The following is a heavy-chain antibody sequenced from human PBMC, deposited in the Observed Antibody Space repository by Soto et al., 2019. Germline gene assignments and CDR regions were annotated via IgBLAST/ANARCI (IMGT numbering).Heavy chain of an antibody. V-gene: IGHV3-30*18. D-gene: IGHD2-21*01. Sequence: QVQLVESGGGVVQPGRSLRLSCEGSGFSLSHYGMHWVRQAPGQGLEWVATISYDGSAKYHSDLVGGLFASSRDNSNNTIYLQMNSLRAEDTAVYYCAKHRVVLSAYAVDVWGQGTTVTVSS. CDR2: ISYDGSAK. CDR3: AKHRVVLSAYAVDV. CDR1: GFSLSHYG. J-gene: IGHJ6*02.